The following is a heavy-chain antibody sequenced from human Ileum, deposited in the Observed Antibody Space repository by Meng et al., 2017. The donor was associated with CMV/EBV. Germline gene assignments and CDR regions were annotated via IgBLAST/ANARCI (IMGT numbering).Heavy chain of an antibody. CDR1: GGSISGYY. D-gene: IGHD3-22*01. J-gene: IGHJ4*02. Sequence: SETLSLTCTVSGGSISGYYWSWIRQSPGKGLEWIGYVSYSGGTNFNPSLKTRATTSVDRSKNQFSLKLRSVTPADTAVYYCARDRHYSDISGYDLYFHSWGQGMLVTVSS. CDR3: ARDRHYSDISGYDLYFHS. V-gene: IGHV4-59*01. CDR2: VSYSGGT.